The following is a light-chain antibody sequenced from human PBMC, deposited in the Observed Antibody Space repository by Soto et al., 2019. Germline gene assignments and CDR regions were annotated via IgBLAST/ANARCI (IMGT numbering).Light chain of an antibody. CDR2: RDN. CDR3: ATWDDSLGGPV. J-gene: IGLJ2*01. Sequence: QSALTQTPSVSGTPGQRVNISCSGSSSNIGRNYVYWYHQFPGMAPKLLIYRDNARPSGVSDRFSSSKSGTSASLAINGLRSGDEADYRCATWDDSLGGPVFGGGTKLTVL. CDR1: SSNIGRNY. V-gene: IGLV1-47*01.